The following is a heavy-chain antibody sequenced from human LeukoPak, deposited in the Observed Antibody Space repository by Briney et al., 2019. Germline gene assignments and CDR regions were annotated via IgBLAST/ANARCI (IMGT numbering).Heavy chain of an antibody. V-gene: IGHV1-18*01. CDR2: ISAYNGNT. Sequence: GASVKVSCKASGYTFTSYGISWVRQAPGQGLEWMGWISAYNGNTNYAQKLQGRVTMTTDTSTSTAYMELRSLRSDDTAVYYCARDLTYGSGSSWFDPWGQGTLVTVSS. D-gene: IGHD3-10*01. CDR3: ARDLTYGSGSSWFDP. CDR1: GYTFTSYG. J-gene: IGHJ5*02.